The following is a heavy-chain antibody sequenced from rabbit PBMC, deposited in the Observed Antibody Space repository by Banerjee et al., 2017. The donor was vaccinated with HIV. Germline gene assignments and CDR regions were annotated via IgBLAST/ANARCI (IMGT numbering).Heavy chain of an antibody. J-gene: IGHJ3*01. D-gene: IGHD6-1*01. CDR1: GFSFSSGYD. V-gene: IGHV1S45*01. CDR3: ARAGDYDYTYGYAGYPM. CDR2: IYAGSSGGT. Sequence: QEQLVESGGGLVKPGASLTLTCTASGFSFSSGYDMCWVRQAPGKGLEWIACIYAGSSGGTYYASWVNGRFTISKTSSTTATLQMTSLTAADTATYFCARAGDYDYTYGYAGYPMWGQGTLVT.